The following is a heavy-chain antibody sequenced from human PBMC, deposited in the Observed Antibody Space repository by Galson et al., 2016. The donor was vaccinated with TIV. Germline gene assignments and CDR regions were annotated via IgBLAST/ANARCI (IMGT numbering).Heavy chain of an antibody. CDR1: GGSISSHY. V-gene: IGHV4-59*11. Sequence: LTCTVSGGSISSHYWSWIRQPPGKGLEWIGYIYYSGSTNYNPSLKSRVTISVDTSKNQSSLKLSSVTAADTAVYYCARGYFWSSSILTYYFDYWGQGTLVTVSS. CDR2: IYYSGST. D-gene: IGHD3-3*01. J-gene: IGHJ4*02. CDR3: ARGYFWSSSILTYYFDY.